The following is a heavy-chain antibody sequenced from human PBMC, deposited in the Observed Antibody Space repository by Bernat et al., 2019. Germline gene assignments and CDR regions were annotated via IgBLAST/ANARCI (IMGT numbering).Heavy chain of an antibody. Sequence: EVQLVESGGALVQPGGSLRLSCTASGFTVSSNYMSWVRQVPGKGLEWVSVIYSGGNTYYAESVKGRCTISRDNVKNKLYLQMNSLRAEDTAVYYCARPAGNNWNYWYFDLWGRGTLVTVSS. J-gene: IGHJ2*01. CDR2: IYSGGNT. D-gene: IGHD1-20*01. CDR3: ARPAGNNWNYWYFDL. V-gene: IGHV3-66*01. CDR1: GFTVSSNY.